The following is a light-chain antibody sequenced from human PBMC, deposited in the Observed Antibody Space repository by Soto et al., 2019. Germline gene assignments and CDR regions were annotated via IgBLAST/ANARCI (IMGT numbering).Light chain of an antibody. CDR2: DAS. V-gene: IGKV1-5*01. CDR1: QSISSW. J-gene: IGKJ1*01. CDR3: HRYSSHWT. Sequence: DIQMTQSPSTLSASVGDRVTISCRASQSISSWLAWYQQKPGKAPNLLIYDASSLQSGVPSRFSGIGSGTEFTLTISSLQPDDFATYYCHRYSSHWTFGQGTKVDIK.